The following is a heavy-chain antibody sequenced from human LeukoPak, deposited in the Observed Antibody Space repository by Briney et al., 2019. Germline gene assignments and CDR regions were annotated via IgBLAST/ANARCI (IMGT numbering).Heavy chain of an antibody. V-gene: IGHV4-59*08. Sequence: SETLSLTCTVSGGSINSYYWSWIRQPPGKGLEWIGYIYYSGSTNYNPSLKSRVTISVDTSKNQFSLKLSSVTAADTAVYYCARAFSSIAARTLNWFDPWGQGTLVTVSS. CDR2: IYYSGST. D-gene: IGHD6-6*01. J-gene: IGHJ5*02. CDR3: ARAFSSIAARTLNWFDP. CDR1: GGSINSYY.